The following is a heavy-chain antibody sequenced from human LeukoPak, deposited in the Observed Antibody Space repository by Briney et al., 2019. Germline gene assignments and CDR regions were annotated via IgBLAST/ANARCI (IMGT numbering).Heavy chain of an antibody. V-gene: IGHV3-30-3*01. Sequence: GGSLRLSCAASGFTFSTYTMHWVRQAPGKGLEWVSVILYDGTNKYYADSVKGRFTISRDNSRNTLYLQMNSLRAEDTAVYCCARDFRDYRDYVAYFDSWGQGTLVTVSS. CDR3: ARDFRDYRDYVAYFDS. J-gene: IGHJ4*02. CDR2: ILYDGTNK. CDR1: GFTFSTYT. D-gene: IGHD4-17*01.